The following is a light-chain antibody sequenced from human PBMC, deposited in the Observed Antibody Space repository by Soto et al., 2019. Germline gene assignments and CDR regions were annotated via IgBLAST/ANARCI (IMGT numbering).Light chain of an antibody. CDR1: QTISSW. J-gene: IGKJ1*01. V-gene: IGKV1-5*03. CDR2: KAS. Sequence: EIQMTQSPSTLSGYVGDRVTITCRASQTISSWLAWYHQKPGKAPKLLIYKASTLKSGVPSRFSGSGSGTEFTLTISSLQPDDFATYYCQHYNSYSEAFGQGTKVDIK. CDR3: QHYNSYSEA.